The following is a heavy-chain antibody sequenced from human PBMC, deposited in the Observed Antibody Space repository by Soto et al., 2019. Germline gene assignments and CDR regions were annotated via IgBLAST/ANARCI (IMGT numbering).Heavy chain of an antibody. CDR3: ARDLAVAGRGGYFDY. D-gene: IGHD6-19*01. Sequence: SETLSLTCTVSGGAIISYYCILIRHPPGKGLEWIGYMYYSGSTNYNPSLKSRVTISVDTSKNQFSLKLSSVTAADTAVYYCARDLAVAGRGGYFDYWGQGTLVTVSS. V-gene: IGHV4-59*01. CDR2: MYYSGST. J-gene: IGHJ4*02. CDR1: GGAIISYY.